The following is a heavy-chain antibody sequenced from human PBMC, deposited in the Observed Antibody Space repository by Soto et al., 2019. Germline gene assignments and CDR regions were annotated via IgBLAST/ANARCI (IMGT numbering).Heavy chain of an antibody. J-gene: IGHJ4*02. V-gene: IGHV3-23*01. D-gene: IGHD6-19*01. Sequence: EVQLLESGGGLVQPGGSLRLSCAASGFTFSSYAMSWVRQAPGKGLEWFSTISGSGGSTYYADSVQGRFTISRDHSKNTRYLQVNSLRAEDTAVYYCAKCSPRYSSGLKAYNFDYWGQGTLVTVSS. CDR2: ISGSGGST. CDR3: AKCSPRYSSGLKAYNFDY. CDR1: GFTFSSYA.